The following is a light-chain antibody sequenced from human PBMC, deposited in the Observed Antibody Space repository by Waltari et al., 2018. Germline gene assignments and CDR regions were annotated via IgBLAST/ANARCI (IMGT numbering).Light chain of an antibody. CDR1: QGISNY. J-gene: IGKJ4*01. CDR2: EAS. CDR3: LQHNTYPLT. V-gene: IGKV1-17*03. Sequence: DIQMTQSPSAMSASVGDRVTINCRASQGISNYLAWFQQKPGKVPKRLIYEASSLQSGVPSRFSGSGSGTEFTLIISSLQPEDFATYYCLQHNTYPLTFGGGTKVDIK.